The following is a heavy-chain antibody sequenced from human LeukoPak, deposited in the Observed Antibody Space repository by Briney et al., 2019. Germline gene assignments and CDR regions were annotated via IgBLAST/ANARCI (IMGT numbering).Heavy chain of an antibody. D-gene: IGHD6-13*01. J-gene: IGHJ4*02. CDR3: ARESDSSSWYDY. V-gene: IGHV1-2*04. CDR1: GYTFTGSY. CDR2: INPNSGGT. Sequence: ASLKDSCKPSGYTFTGSYMYWGRHTPEQGVGRMGWINPNSGGTNYAQKCQGWVTMTRDQSISTAYMELSRLRSDDTAVYYCARESDSSSWYDYWGQRTLVTVSS.